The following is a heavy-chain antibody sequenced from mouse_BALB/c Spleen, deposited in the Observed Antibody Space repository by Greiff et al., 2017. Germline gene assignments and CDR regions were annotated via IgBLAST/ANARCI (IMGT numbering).Heavy chain of an antibody. Sequence: SGAELVRSGASVKLSCTASGFNIKDYYMHWVKQRPEQGLEWIGWIDPENGDTEYAPKFQGKATMTADTSSNTAYLQLSSLTSEDTAVYYCNAVRGSGYRFAYWGQGTLVTVSA. D-gene: IGHD3-1*01. CDR3: NAVRGSGYRFAY. CDR1: GFNIKDYY. CDR2: IDPENGDT. J-gene: IGHJ3*01. V-gene: IGHV14-4*02.